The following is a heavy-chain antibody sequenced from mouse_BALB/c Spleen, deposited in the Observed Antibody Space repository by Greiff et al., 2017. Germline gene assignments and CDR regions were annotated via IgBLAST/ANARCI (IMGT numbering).Heavy chain of an antibody. V-gene: IGHV1-63*02. CDR1: GYTFTNYW. D-gene: IGHD1-2*01. Sequence: QVQLQQSGAGLVRPGTSVKISCKASGYTFTNYWLSWVKQRPGHGLEWIGDIYPGGGYTNYNEKFKGKATLTADTSSSTAYMQLSSLTSEDSAVYFCAVITTATYWYFDGWGAGTTVTVSS. CDR3: AVITTATYWYFDG. J-gene: IGHJ1*01. CDR2: IYPGGGYT.